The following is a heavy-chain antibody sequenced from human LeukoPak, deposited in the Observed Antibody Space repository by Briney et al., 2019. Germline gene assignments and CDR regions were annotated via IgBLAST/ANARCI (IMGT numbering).Heavy chain of an antibody. V-gene: IGHV1-2*02. J-gene: IGHJ4*02. CDR2: VNPNSGGT. Sequence: GASVKVSCKASGYTFTGYYMHWVRQAPGQGLEWMGWVNPNSGGTNYAQKFQGRVTMTRDTSISTAYMELRRLRSDGTAVYYCARDSTIIPPRFDYWGQGTLVTVSS. CDR1: GYTFTGYY. CDR3: ARDSTIIPPRFDY.